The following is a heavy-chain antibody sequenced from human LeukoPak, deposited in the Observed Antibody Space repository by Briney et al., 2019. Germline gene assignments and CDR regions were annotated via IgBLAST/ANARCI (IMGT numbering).Heavy chain of an antibody. Sequence: PGRSLRLSCAASGFTFSSYGMHWVRQAPGKGLEWVAVISYDGSNKYYADSVKGRFTISRDNSKNTLYLQMNSLRAEDTAVYYCAKEPGGGSLYYFDYWGQGTLVTVSS. J-gene: IGHJ4*02. CDR3: AKEPGGGSLYYFDY. D-gene: IGHD2-15*01. CDR2: ISYDGSNK. CDR1: GFTFSSYG. V-gene: IGHV3-30*18.